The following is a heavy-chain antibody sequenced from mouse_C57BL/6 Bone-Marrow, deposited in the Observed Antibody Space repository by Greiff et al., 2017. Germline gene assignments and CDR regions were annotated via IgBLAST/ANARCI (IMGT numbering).Heavy chain of an antibody. CDR1: GFTFSDYY. CDR2: INYDGSST. V-gene: IGHV5-16*01. D-gene: IGHD2-2*01. CDR3: ARTLYYGFFDY. Sequence: EVKLMESEGGLVQPGSSMKLSCTASGFTFSDYYMAWVRQVPEKGLEWVANINYDGSSTYYLDSLKSRFIISRDNAKNILYLQMSSLKSEDTATYYCARTLYYGFFDYWGQGTTLTVSS. J-gene: IGHJ2*01.